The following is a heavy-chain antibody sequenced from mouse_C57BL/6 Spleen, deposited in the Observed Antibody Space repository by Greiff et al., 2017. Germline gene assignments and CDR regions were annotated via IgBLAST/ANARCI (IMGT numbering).Heavy chain of an antibody. Sequence: EVHLVESGEGLVKPGGSLKLSCAASGFTFSSYAMSWVRQTPEKRLEWVAYISSGGDYIYYADTVKGRFTISRDNARNTLYLQMSSLKSEDTAMYYCTRESDYYGSSYPFAYWGQGTLVTVSA. CDR1: GFTFSSYA. CDR2: ISSGGDYI. V-gene: IGHV5-9-1*02. D-gene: IGHD1-1*01. CDR3: TRESDYYGSSYPFAY. J-gene: IGHJ3*01.